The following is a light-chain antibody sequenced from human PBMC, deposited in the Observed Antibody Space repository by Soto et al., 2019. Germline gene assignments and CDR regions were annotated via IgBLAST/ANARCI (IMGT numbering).Light chain of an antibody. J-gene: IGLJ2*01. V-gene: IGLV1-40*01. Sequence: QSVLTQPPSVSGAPGQRVTISCTGSSSSIGAGYDVNWYQQLPGTAPKLLIYGNTNRPSGVPDRFSGSKSGTSGSLAISGLQTEDEAEYYCQSWDTSLSGSVFGGGTKLTVL. CDR2: GNT. CDR1: SSSIGAGYD. CDR3: QSWDTSLSGSV.